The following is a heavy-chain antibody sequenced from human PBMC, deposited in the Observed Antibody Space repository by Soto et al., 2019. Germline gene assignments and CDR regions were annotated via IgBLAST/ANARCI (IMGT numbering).Heavy chain of an antibody. Sequence: SDTLSPTVHDSGRPIRNGNCWIWVRQPPGKGLEWIGEIYHSGTTNYNPSLKSRVTISVDKSKNQFSLKLTSVTAADTAVYYCARQRGYYVDYWGQGTLVTVS. CDR1: GRPIRNGNC. J-gene: IGHJ4*02. D-gene: IGHD3-22*01. V-gene: IGHV4-4*02. CDR2: IYHSGTT. CDR3: ARQRGYYVDY.